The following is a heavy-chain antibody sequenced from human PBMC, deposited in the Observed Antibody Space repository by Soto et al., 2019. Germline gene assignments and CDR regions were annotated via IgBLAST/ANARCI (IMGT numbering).Heavy chain of an antibody. V-gene: IGHV4-59*01. D-gene: IGHD7-27*01. J-gene: IGHJ4*02. CDR3: ARWGRGLDY. CDR1: GGSISSYY. CDR2: IYYSGST. Sequence: SETLSLTCTVSGGSISSYYWSWIRQPPGKGLEWIGYIYYSGSTNYNPSLRSRVTISVDTSKNQFSLKLSSVTAADTAVYYCARWGRGLDYWGQGTLVTVSS.